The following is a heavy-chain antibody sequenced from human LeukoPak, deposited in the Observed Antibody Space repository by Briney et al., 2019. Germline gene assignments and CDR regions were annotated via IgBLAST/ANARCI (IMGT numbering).Heavy chain of an antibody. CDR1: GFTFSSYW. Sequence: GGSLRLSCAASGFTFSSYWMSWVRQAPGKGLEWVANIKQDGSEKYYVDSVKGRFTISRDNAKNSLYLQMNSLRAEDTAVYYCARDLTMIVVALRAFDIWGQGTMVTVSS. CDR2: IKQDGSEK. CDR3: ARDLTMIVVALRAFDI. D-gene: IGHD3-22*01. V-gene: IGHV3-7*01. J-gene: IGHJ3*02.